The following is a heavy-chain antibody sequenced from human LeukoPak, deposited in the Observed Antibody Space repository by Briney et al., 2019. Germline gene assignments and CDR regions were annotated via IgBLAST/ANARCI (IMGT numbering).Heavy chain of an antibody. V-gene: IGHV3-30-3*01. CDR1: GFTFSNYA. Sequence: GRSLRLSCAASGFTFSNYAMHWVRQAPGKGLEWVAATSHNEYHKYYADSVNGRFTISRDNSKNTLYLEVNSLRADDTAVYYCARGPGLAMGKGYFDYCGQGTLVPVSS. D-gene: IGHD6-19*01. CDR2: TSHNEYHK. CDR3: ARGPGLAMGKGYFDY. J-gene: IGHJ4*02.